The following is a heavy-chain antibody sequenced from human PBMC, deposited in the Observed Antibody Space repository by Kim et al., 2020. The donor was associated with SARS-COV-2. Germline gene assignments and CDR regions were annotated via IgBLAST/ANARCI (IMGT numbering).Heavy chain of an antibody. Sequence: SETLSLTCTVSGGSISSYYWSWIRQPPGKGLEWIGYIYYSGSTNYNPSLKSRVTISVDTSKNQFSLKLSSVTAADTAVYYCASLTSYSSSWFDYWGQGT. J-gene: IGHJ4*02. CDR3: ASLTSYSSSWFDY. CDR1: GGSISSYY. V-gene: IGHV4-59*01. CDR2: IYYSGST. D-gene: IGHD6-13*01.